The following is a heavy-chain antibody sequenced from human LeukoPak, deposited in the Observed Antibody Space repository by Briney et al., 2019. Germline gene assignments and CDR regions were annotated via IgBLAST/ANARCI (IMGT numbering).Heavy chain of an antibody. CDR1: GFTVSSNS. CDR2: IYSGTT. J-gene: IGHJ4*02. CDR3: ARRAGAYSHPYDY. D-gene: IGHD4/OR15-4a*01. Sequence: GGSLRLSCTVSGFTVSSNSMSWVRQAPGKGLKWVSFIYSGTTHYSDSVKGRFTISRDNSKNTLYLQMNSLRAGDTAVYYCARRAGAYSHPYDYWGQGTLVTVSS. V-gene: IGHV3-53*01.